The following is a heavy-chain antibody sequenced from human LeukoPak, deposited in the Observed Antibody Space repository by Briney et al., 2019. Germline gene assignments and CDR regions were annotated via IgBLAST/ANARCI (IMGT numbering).Heavy chain of an antibody. V-gene: IGHV3-23*01. CDR2: ISGSGVGT. CDR3: AKGTYYSDSSGYYSDTYHLDY. D-gene: IGHD3-22*01. CDR1: GFTFNSYV. Sequence: PGGSLRLSCAASGFTFNSYVMSWVRQAPGKGLEWVSAISGSGVGTYYADSVKGRFTISRDNSKNTLYLQMNSLRAEDTAVYYCAKGTYYSDSSGYYSDTYHLDYWGQGTLVTVSS. J-gene: IGHJ4*02.